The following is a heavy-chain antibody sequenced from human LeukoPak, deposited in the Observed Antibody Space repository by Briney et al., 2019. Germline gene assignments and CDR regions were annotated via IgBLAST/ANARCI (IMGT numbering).Heavy chain of an antibody. CDR1: GYTFTAFY. Sequence: ASVKVSCKASGYTFTAFYMHWVRQAPGQGLEWMGRINPNSGGTKYAQKFQGRVTMTTDTSTSTAYMELRSLRSDDTAVYYCARDRPEYYDFWSGYLDYWGQGTLVTVSS. V-gene: IGHV1-2*06. CDR3: ARDRPEYYDFWSGYLDY. J-gene: IGHJ4*02. D-gene: IGHD3-3*01. CDR2: INPNSGGT.